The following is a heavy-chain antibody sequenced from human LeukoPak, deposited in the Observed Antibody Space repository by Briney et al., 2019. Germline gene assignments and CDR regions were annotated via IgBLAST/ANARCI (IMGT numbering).Heavy chain of an antibody. D-gene: IGHD5-18*01. V-gene: IGHV1-2*04. CDR1: GYTSTGYY. CDR3: AKDPGPPYPHPNYQLWLCFDN. J-gene: IGHJ4*02. CDR2: INPNSGGT. Sequence: ASVRVSCKASGYTSTGYYMHWVRQAPGQGLEWMGWINPNSGGTNYAQKFQGWVTMTRDTSISTAYMELSSLRADDTAVYYCAKDPGPPYPHPNYQLWLCFDNWGQGTLVTVSS.